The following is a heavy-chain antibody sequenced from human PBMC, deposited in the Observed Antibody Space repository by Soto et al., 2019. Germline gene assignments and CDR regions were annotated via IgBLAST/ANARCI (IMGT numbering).Heavy chain of an antibody. CDR1: GGPISSYY. CDR2: MYKTGNT. CDR3: ARSAYCGSGCYYYFDY. V-gene: IGHV4-59*01. Sequence: SETLSLTSTVSGGPISSYYWHWIRQAPGRGLEWIGYMYKTGNTRYNSSLRSRVTISVDTSKRQLSLKLDSVTDADTAVYYCARSAYCGSGCYYYFDYWGPGSLVTVSS. D-gene: IGHD2-21*02. J-gene: IGHJ4*02.